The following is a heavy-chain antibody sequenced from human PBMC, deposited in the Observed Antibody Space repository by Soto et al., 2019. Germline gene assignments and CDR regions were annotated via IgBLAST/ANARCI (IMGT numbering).Heavy chain of an antibody. CDR3: ARDHRQTIFGVVMGAFDI. Sequence: QVQLQESGPGLVKPSQTLSLTCTVSGGSISSGGYYWSWIRQHPGKGLEWIGYIYYSGSTYYNPSLKSRVTMSVDTSKNQFSLKLSSVTAADTAVYYCARDHRQTIFGVVMGAFDIWGQGTMVTVSS. D-gene: IGHD3-3*01. CDR2: IYYSGST. V-gene: IGHV4-31*03. CDR1: GGSISSGGYY. J-gene: IGHJ3*02.